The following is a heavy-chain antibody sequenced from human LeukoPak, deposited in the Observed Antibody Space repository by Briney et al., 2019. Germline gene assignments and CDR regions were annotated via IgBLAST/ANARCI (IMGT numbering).Heavy chain of an antibody. V-gene: IGHV3-7*01. CDR2: VKSDGSVK. D-gene: IGHD2/OR15-2a*01. J-gene: IGHJ3*02. CDR3: ARQPRGSSTTFDI. Sequence: PGGSLRLSCVASEFTLSSYWMSWVRQAPGKGLEWVANVKSDGSVKYYVDSVRGRFTISRDNALNSLYLQMNSLRAEDTAVYYCARQPRGSSTTFDIWGQGTMVTVSS. CDR1: EFTLSSYW.